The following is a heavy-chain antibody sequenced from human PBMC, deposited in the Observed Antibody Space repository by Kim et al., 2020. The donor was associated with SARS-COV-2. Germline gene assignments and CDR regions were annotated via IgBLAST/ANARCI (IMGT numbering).Heavy chain of an antibody. CDR1: GFTFSSYG. Sequence: GGSLRLSCAASGFTFSSYGMHWVRQAPGKGLEWVAVISYDGSNKYYADSVKGRFTISRDNSKNTLYLQMNSLRAEDTAVYYCANDGYDWDYWGQGTLVTVSS. V-gene: IGHV3-30*18. CDR3: ANDGYDWDY. J-gene: IGHJ4*02. CDR2: ISYDGSNK. D-gene: IGHD5-12*01.